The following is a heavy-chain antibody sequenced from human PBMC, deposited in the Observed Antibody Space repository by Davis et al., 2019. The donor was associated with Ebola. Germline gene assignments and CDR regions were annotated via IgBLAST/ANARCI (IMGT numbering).Heavy chain of an antibody. D-gene: IGHD2-15*01. V-gene: IGHV1-2*04. CDR3: ARGDCSGGSCYSFDY. CDR1: GYTFTSYY. CDR2: INPNSGGT. J-gene: IGHJ4*02. Sequence: ASVTVSCKASGYTFTSYYMHWVRQAPGQGLEWLGWINPNSGGTNYAQKFQGWVTMTRDTSISTAYMELSSLRSDDTGVYYCARGDCSGGSCYSFDYWGQGTLFTVSS.